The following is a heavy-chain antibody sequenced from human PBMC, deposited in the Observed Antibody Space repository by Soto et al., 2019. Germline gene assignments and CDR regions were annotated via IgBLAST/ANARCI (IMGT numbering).Heavy chain of an antibody. J-gene: IGHJ4*02. CDR3: ARQGTFDGAGY. V-gene: IGHV4-39*01. Sequence: QLQLQESGPGLVKPSETLSLTCTVSGGSISSSSYYWGWIRQPPGKGLEWIGSIYYSGSTYYNPSLKSRVTISVDTSKNQFSLKLSSVTAADTAVYYCARQGTFDGAGYWGKGTLVTVSS. CDR1: GGSISSSSYY. D-gene: IGHD3-9*01. CDR2: IYYSGST.